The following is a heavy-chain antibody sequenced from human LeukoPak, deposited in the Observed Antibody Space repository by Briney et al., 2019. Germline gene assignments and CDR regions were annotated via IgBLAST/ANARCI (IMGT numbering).Heavy chain of an antibody. Sequence: GGSLRLSCAASGLTFSSYSMNWVRQAPGKGLEWVSSISSSSSYIYYADSVKGRFTISRDNAKNSLYLQMNSLRAEDTAVYYCARSYYDILTGIPLAFDYWGQGTLVTVSS. D-gene: IGHD3-9*01. CDR1: GLTFSSYS. CDR2: ISSSSSYI. V-gene: IGHV3-21*01. CDR3: ARSYYDILTGIPLAFDY. J-gene: IGHJ4*02.